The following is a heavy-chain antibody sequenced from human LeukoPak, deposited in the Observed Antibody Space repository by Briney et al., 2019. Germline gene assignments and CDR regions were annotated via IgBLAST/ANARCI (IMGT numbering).Heavy chain of an antibody. V-gene: IGHV3-30*03. D-gene: IGHD6-19*01. CDR1: GFTFSSYG. Sequence: PGGSLRLSCAASGFTFSSYGMHWVRQAPGKGLEWVAVISYDGSNKYYADSVKGRFTISRDNSKNTLYLQMNSLRAEDTAVYYCVGYSSGWYRYERHYFDYWAQGTLVTVSS. CDR3: VGYSSGWYRYERHYFDY. J-gene: IGHJ4*02. CDR2: ISYDGSNK.